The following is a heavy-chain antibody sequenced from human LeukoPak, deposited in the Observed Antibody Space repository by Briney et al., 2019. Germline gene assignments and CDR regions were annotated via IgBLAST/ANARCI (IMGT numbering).Heavy chain of an antibody. D-gene: IGHD2-2*02. CDR1: GGSISSGGYY. CDR2: IYHSGST. CDR3: AREYCSSTSCYTLDY. J-gene: IGHJ4*02. V-gene: IGHV4-30-2*01. Sequence: SQTLSLTCTVSGGSISSGGYYWSWIRQPPGKGLEWIGYIYHSGSTYYNPSLKSRVTISVDRSKNQFSLKLSSVTAADTAVYYCAREYCSSTSCYTLDYWGQGTLVTVSS.